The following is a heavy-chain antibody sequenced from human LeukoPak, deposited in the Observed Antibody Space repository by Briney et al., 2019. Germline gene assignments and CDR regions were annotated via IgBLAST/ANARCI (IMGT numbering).Heavy chain of an antibody. D-gene: IGHD5-24*01. Sequence: SETLSLTCTVSGGSLSSYYWSWLRQPPGKGLEWIGYMYYSGSTNYNPSLKSRVTISVDTSKNQFSLKLSSVTAADTAVYYCARGGEMATVDYWGQGTLVTVSS. CDR3: ARGGEMATVDY. V-gene: IGHV4-59*01. CDR2: MYYSGST. J-gene: IGHJ4*02. CDR1: GGSLSSYY.